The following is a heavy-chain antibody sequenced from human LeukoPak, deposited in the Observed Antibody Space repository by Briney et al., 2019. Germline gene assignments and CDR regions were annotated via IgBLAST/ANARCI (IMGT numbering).Heavy chain of an antibody. V-gene: IGHV4-30-2*01. CDR3: GGEGEYGDSYS. Sequence: SQTLSLTCAVSGDSISYESYYWTWIRQAPGKGPEWIGNIYRGRTRFNPSLTSRVAISVDMSKSQVSLSLTSVTAAETAIYYCGGEGEYGDSYSWGQGALVIVSA. CDR1: GDSISYESYY. J-gene: IGHJ5*02. CDR2: IYRGRT. D-gene: IGHD2-21*01.